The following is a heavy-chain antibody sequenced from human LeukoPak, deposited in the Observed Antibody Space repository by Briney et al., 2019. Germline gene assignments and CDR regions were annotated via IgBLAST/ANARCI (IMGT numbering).Heavy chain of an antibody. D-gene: IGHD6-13*01. CDR1: GFTFDDYA. Sequence: GGSLRLSCVASGFTFDDYAMYWVRQGPGKGLEWVAGITWNSGSIGYADSVKGRFTISRDNAKNSLYLQMNSLRTEDTALYYCSKEAASSSWCPWFDPWGQGTLVTVSS. CDR3: SKEAASSSWCPWFDP. V-gene: IGHV3-9*01. J-gene: IGHJ5*02. CDR2: ITWNSGSI.